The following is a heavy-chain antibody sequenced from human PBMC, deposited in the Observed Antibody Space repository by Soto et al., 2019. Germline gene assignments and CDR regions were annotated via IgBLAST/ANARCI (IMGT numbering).Heavy chain of an antibody. CDR1: GFTFSSYA. D-gene: IGHD2-2*01. J-gene: IGHJ6*02. V-gene: IGHV3-23*01. CDR2: IGGGGDDT. Sequence: VQLLESGGGFVQPGGSLRLSCAASGFTFSSYAMSWVRQAPGKGLEWVSVIGGGGDDTYYADSVKGRFTISRDNSRNALYLHRNSLRAEDTAVYFCAKWPRDIVLVPANYYYYGTDVWGQGTTVTVSS. CDR3: AKWPRDIVLVPANYYYYGTDV.